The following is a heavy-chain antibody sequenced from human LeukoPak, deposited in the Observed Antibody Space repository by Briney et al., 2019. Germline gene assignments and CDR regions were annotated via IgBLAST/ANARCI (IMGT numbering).Heavy chain of an antibody. V-gene: IGHV4-59*01. CDR1: GGSISSYY. Sequence: SETLSLTCTVSGGSISSYYWSWIRQPPGKGLEWIGYIYYTGSTSYNPSLKSRVTMSLDASKNQFSLELNSVTPADTAVYYCARGGNYWPQWWFDPWGQGTLVTVSS. CDR2: IYYTGST. J-gene: IGHJ5*02. CDR3: ARGGNYWPQWWFDP. D-gene: IGHD1-26*01.